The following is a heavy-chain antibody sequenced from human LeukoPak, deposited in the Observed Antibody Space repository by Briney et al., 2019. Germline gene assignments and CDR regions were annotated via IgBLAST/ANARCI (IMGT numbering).Heavy chain of an antibody. V-gene: IGHV3-23*01. Sequence: PGGSLRLSCASSGFTFSDHYMDWVRQAPGKGLEWVSAISGSGDTTYYADSVKGRFTISRDNSKNTLYLQINSLRAEDTAVYYCAKWARDGYNLGLDYWGQGTLVTVSS. J-gene: IGHJ4*02. CDR3: AKWARDGYNLGLDY. CDR1: GFTFSDHY. CDR2: ISGSGDTT. D-gene: IGHD5-24*01.